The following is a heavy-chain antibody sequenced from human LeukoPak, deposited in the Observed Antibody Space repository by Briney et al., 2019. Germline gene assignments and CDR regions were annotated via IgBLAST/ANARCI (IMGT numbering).Heavy chain of an antibody. Sequence: SVKVSCKASGGTFSSYAISWVRQAPGQGLEWMGGIIPIFGTANYAQKFQGRVTITADESTSTAYMELSSLRSEDTAVYYCARVVPRDRPRYSSSWYIEGWFDPWGQGTLVTVSS. CDR3: ARVVPRDRPRYSSSWYIEGWFDP. V-gene: IGHV1-69*01. CDR2: IIPIFGTA. D-gene: IGHD6-13*01. CDR1: GGTFSSYA. J-gene: IGHJ5*02.